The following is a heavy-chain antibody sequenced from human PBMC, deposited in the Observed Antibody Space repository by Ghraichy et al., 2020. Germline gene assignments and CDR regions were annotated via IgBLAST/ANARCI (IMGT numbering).Heavy chain of an antibody. J-gene: IGHJ4*02. CDR3: ARHGSSGWSYFDY. CDR2: IYYSWIT. V-gene: IGHV4-59*08. Sequence: SETLSLTCTVSGASISSYYWSWIRQPPGKGLEWISYIYYSWITNYNPSLKSRVTISVDTSKNQFSLKLSSVTAADTAVYYCARHGSSGWSYFDYWGQGTLVTVSS. CDR1: GASISSYY. D-gene: IGHD6-19*01.